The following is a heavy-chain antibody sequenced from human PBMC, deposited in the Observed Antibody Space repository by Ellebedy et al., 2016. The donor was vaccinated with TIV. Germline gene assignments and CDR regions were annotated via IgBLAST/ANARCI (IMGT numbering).Heavy chain of an antibody. CDR2: ISSDGSVT. V-gene: IGHV3-74*01. CDR3: ATDVFYRLDV. Sequence: GGSLRLSXAVSGSTFSASCMHWVSQAPGKGLVWVSHISSDGSVTTCVDSVKGRFTISRDNAKNTLYLQMNSLRVEDTAVYYCATDVFYRLDVWGQGTTVTVSS. J-gene: IGHJ6*02. CDR1: GSTFSASC.